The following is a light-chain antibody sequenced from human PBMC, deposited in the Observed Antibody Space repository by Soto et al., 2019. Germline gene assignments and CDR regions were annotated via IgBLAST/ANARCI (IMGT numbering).Light chain of an antibody. CDR3: GTWDSSLSARV. Sequence: QSVLTQPPSVSAAPGQKVTISCSGSSSNIGNNYVSWYQQLPGTAPKLLIYDNNKRPSGIPDRFSGSKSGTSATLGITGLQTGDEADYYCGTWDSSLSARVFGGGTKVPS. CDR2: DNN. CDR1: SSNIGNNY. J-gene: IGLJ2*01. V-gene: IGLV1-51*01.